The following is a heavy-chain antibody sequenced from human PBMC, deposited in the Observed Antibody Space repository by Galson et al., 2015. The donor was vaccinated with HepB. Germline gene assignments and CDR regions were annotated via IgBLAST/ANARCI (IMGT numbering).Heavy chain of an antibody. J-gene: IGHJ4*02. CDR1: GFTFSNYV. CDR2: ISGSGGGT. CDR3: AISPRTSGPHW. Sequence: SLRLSCAASGFTFSNYVMSWVRQAPGRGLEWASAISGSGGGTFYADPVKGRFTISRDNSRNTLYLHMNSLRVEDTAVYNCAISPRTSGPHWWGQGTLVTVSS. D-gene: IGHD2-2*01. V-gene: IGHV3-23*01.